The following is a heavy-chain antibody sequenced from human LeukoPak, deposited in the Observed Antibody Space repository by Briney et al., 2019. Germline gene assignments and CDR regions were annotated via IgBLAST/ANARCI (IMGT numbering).Heavy chain of an antibody. CDR1: GGSFSGYY. V-gene: IGHV4-34*01. CDR3: ARGGDYFDY. CDR2: INHSGST. Sequence: SETLSLTCAVYGGSFSGYYWSWIRQPPGKGLEWIGEINHSGSTNYNPSLKSRVTISVDTSKNQFSLKLSSVTAADTAVYYCARGGDYFDYWGQGTLVTVSS. D-gene: IGHD4-17*01. J-gene: IGHJ4*02.